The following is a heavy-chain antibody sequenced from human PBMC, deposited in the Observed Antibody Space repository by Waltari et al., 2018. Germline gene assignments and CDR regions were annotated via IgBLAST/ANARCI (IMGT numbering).Heavy chain of an antibody. CDR1: EYTFTSSY. D-gene: IGHD2-21*01. CDR3: ALDTGALWMDV. J-gene: IGHJ6*02. CDR2: INPSGGST. V-gene: IGHV1-46*01. Sequence: QVQLVQSGAEVKKPGASVKISCKTSEYTFTSSYIPWVRQAPGQGLEWMGRINPSGGSTIYAQKFQGRVTMTRDTSTSTVYMELSSLRSEDTAVYYCALDTGALWMDVWGQGTTVTVSS.